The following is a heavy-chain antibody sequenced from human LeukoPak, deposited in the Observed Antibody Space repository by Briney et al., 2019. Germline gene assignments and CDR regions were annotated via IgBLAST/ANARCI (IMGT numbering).Heavy chain of an antibody. V-gene: IGHV4-38-2*02. CDR2: IYHGGST. J-gene: IGHJ6*03. D-gene: IGHD6-25*01. CDR3: ARAAAKLSYMDV. CDR1: GYSISSGYY. Sequence: SQTLSLTCTVSGYSISSGYYWGWIRQPPGKGLEWIGNIYHGGSTYYNPSLKSRVTISVDTSKNQFSLKVRSVTAADTAVYYCARAAAKLSYMDVWGKGTTVTVSS.